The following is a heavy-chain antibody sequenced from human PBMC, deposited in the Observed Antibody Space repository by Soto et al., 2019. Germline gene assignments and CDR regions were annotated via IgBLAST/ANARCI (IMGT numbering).Heavy chain of an antibody. Sequence: PGGSLRLSCAASGVTFSSYSMNWVRQAPGKGLEWVSSISSSSSYIYYADSVKGRFTISRDNAKNSLYLQMNSLRAEDTAVYYCARTRGIAAAPDAFDIWGQGTMVTVS. CDR2: ISSSSSYI. CDR1: GVTFSSYS. J-gene: IGHJ3*02. D-gene: IGHD6-13*01. CDR3: ARTRGIAAAPDAFDI. V-gene: IGHV3-21*01.